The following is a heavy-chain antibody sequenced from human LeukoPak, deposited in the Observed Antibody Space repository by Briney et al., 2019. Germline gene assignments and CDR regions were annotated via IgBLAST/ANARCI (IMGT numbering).Heavy chain of an antibody. CDR1: GFTFSSYG. CDR3: AFKGAVAAGTGFDY. D-gene: IGHD6-13*01. CDR2: IWYDGSNK. V-gene: IGHV3-33*01. Sequence: GGSLRLSCAASGFTFSSYGMHWVRQAPGKGLEWVAVIWYDGSNKYYTDSVKGRFTISRDNSKNTLYLQMNSLRAEDTAVYYCAFKGAVAAGTGFDYWGQGTLVTVSS. J-gene: IGHJ4*02.